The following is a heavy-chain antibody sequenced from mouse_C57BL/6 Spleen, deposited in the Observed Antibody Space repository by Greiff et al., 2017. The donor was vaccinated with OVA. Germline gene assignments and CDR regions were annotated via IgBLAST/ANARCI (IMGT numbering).Heavy chain of an antibody. CDR1: GYSITSGYY. J-gene: IGHJ2*01. Sequence: EVKLMESGPGLVKPSQSLSLTCSVTGYSITSGYYWNWIRQFPGNKLEWMGYISYDGSNNYNPSLKNRISITRDTSKNQFFLKLNSVTTEDTATYYCAREGTVVFDYWGQGTTLTVSS. CDR2: ISYDGSN. CDR3: AREGTVVFDY. V-gene: IGHV3-6*01. D-gene: IGHD1-1*01.